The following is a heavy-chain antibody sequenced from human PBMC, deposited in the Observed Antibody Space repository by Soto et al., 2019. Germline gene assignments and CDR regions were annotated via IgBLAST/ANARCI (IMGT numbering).Heavy chain of an antibody. D-gene: IGHD7-27*01. J-gene: IGHJ4*02. Sequence: QVQLVESGGGVVQPGRSLRLSCAASGFSFSISPMHWVRQAPGKGPEWVALISYDGTNKFYADSVKGRFTISRDNSKSTLYLQVDSLRPEDAAVYYCARDPKTSGGQNWAFNYFDSWGQGTLVTVSP. V-gene: IGHV3-30-3*01. CDR1: GFSFSISP. CDR2: ISYDGTNK. CDR3: ARDPKTSGGQNWAFNYFDS.